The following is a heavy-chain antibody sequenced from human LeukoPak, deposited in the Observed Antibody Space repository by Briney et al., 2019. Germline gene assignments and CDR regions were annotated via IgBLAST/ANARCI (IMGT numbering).Heavy chain of an antibody. Sequence: QSGGSLRLPCAASGFTFDDYGMSWVRQAPGKGLEWVAITSYDGSNKYYADSVKGRFTISRDNSKNTLSLQMNSLRAEDTAVYYCARDGLDRSTSGWGYYMDVWGKGTTVTVSS. CDR2: TSYDGSNK. CDR1: GFTFDDYG. J-gene: IGHJ6*03. V-gene: IGHV3-30*03. D-gene: IGHD3-16*01. CDR3: ARDGLDRSTSGWGYYMDV.